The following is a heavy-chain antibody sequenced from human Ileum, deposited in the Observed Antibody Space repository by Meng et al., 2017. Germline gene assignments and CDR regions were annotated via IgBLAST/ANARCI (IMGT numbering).Heavy chain of an antibody. CDR1: GGSISSGDYY. CDR2: IFDTGPP. CDR3: AASLDGNRFDP. D-gene: IGHD1-26*01. V-gene: IGHV4-30-4*01. J-gene: IGHJ5*02. Sequence: VQLQESGPGLVKSSQTLSRPCTVSGGSISSGDYYWSWIRQPPGKGLEWIGYIFDTGPPSYSPPLRSRLSISMDTSKNQFSLRLTSVSAADTAVYYCAASLDGNRFDPWGQGTLVTVSS.